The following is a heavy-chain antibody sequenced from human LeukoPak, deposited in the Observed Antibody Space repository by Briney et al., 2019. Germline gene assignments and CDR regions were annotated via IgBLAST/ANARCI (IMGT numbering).Heavy chain of an antibody. CDR2: INPNGGGT. J-gene: IGHJ3*02. CDR3: ARDRSGRDAFDI. Sequence: ASVKVSCKASGYTFTGYYMHWVRQAPGQGLEWMGWINPNGGGTNYAQKFQGRVTMTRDTSISTAYMELSRLRSDDTAVYYCARDRSGRDAFDIWGQGTMVTVSS. CDR1: GYTFTGYY. D-gene: IGHD1-26*01. V-gene: IGHV1-2*02.